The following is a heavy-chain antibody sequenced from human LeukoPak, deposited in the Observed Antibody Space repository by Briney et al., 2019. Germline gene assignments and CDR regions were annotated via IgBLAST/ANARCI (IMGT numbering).Heavy chain of an antibody. CDR2: ISYDGSNK. CDR3: ARPPKGYSSSSYYFDY. CDR1: GFTFSSYA. D-gene: IGHD6-6*01. Sequence: PGGSLRLSCAASGFTFSSYAMHWVRQAPGKGLEWVAVISYDGSNKYYADSVKGRFTISRDNSKNTLYLQMNSLRAEDTAVYYCARPPKGYSSSSYYFDYWGQGTLVTVSS. J-gene: IGHJ4*02. V-gene: IGHV3-30-3*01.